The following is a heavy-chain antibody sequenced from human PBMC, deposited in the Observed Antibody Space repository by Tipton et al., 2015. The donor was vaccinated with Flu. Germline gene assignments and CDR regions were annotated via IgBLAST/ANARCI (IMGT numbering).Heavy chain of an antibody. CDR3: ARDMYSYGFFDY. CDR2: IYYSGST. D-gene: IGHD5-18*01. Sequence: TLSLTCTVSGGSISSYYWSWIRQPPGKGLEWIGYIYYSGSTNYNPSLESRVTISVDTSKNQFSLKLSSVTAADTAVYYCARDMYSYGFFDYWGQGTLVTVSS. V-gene: IGHV4-59*01. CDR1: GGSISSYY. J-gene: IGHJ4*02.